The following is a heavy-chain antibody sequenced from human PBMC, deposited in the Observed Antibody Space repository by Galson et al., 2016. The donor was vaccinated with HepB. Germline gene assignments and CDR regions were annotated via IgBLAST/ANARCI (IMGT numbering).Heavy chain of an antibody. J-gene: IGHJ5*01. CDR3: ARASIVPSARMGFDS. CDR2: IYHTGTS. Sequence: SETLSLTCAVSGASVNSSNWWTWVRQAPGTGLEWIGEIYHTGTSNNNPSLLSRFTMSTDSTRNHFSLNPNSVTAADPAVYYWARASIVPSARMGFDSWGQGILVTVSS. D-gene: IGHD2-2*01. CDR1: GASVNSSNW. V-gene: IGHV4-4*02.